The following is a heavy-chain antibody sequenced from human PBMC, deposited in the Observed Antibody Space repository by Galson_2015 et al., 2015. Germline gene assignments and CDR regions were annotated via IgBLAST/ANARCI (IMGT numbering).Heavy chain of an antibody. J-gene: IGHJ4*02. Sequence: ETLSLTCAVYSGSFSGYYWSWIRQPPGKGLEWIGEINHSGSTNYNPSLKSRVTISVDTSKNQFSLKLSSVTAADTAVYYCARAPPPDSSSWGGLDYWGQGTLVTVSS. V-gene: IGHV4-34*01. CDR3: ARAPPPDSSSWGGLDY. D-gene: IGHD6-6*01. CDR1: SGSFSGYY. CDR2: INHSGST.